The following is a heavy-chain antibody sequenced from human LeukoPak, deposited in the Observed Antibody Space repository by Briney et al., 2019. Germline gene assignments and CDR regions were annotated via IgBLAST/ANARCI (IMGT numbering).Heavy chain of an antibody. Sequence: KPSETLSLTCTVSGGSISSYYWSWIRQPPGKGLEWIGYIYYSGSTNYNPSLKSRVTISVDTSKNQFSLKLSSVTAADTAVYYCARGRLGYCSGGSCYEGWGYFDYWGQGTLVTVSS. CDR3: ARGRLGYCSGGSCYEGWGYFDY. CDR1: GGSISSYY. J-gene: IGHJ4*02. D-gene: IGHD2-15*01. CDR2: IYYSGST. V-gene: IGHV4-59*08.